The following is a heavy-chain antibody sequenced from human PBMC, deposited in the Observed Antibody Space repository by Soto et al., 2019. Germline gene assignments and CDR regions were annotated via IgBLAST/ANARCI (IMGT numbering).Heavy chain of an antibody. CDR1: GYTFTSYG. CDR2: ISAYNGNT. V-gene: IGHV1-18*01. CDR3: ARGLSSTYYDFWSGYRSHWFDP. J-gene: IGHJ5*02. Sequence: QVQLVQSGAEVKKPGASVKVSCKASGYTFTSYGISWVRQAPGQGLEWMGWISAYNGNTNYAQKLQGRVIMTTDTTTSTAYMELRCLRSDDTAVYYCARGLSSTYYDFWSGYRSHWFDPWGQGTLVTVSS. D-gene: IGHD3-3*01.